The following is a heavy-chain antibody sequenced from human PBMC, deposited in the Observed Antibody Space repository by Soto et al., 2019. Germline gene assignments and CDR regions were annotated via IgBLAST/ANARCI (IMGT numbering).Heavy chain of an antibody. V-gene: IGHV1-2*04. D-gene: IGHD3-10*01. CDR3: ARDYYGSGSPFDY. Sequence: ASMKGSCKASGYTLTGYYMHWVRQAPGQGLEWMGWINPNSGGTNYAQKFQGWVTMTRDTSISTAYMELSRLRSDDTAVYYCARDYYGSGSPFDYWGQGTLVTVSS. CDR2: INPNSGGT. CDR1: GYTLTGYY. J-gene: IGHJ4*02.